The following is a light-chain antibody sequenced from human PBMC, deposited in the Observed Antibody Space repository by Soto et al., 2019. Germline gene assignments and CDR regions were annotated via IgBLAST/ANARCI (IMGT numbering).Light chain of an antibody. CDR2: GAS. V-gene: IGKV3-20*01. CDR3: KHDGSTPPEFT. Sequence: EIVLTQSPGTLYLSPGERATLSCSASQSVSSNYLAWYQQRPGQAPRLLIFGASYRAAGIPDRFSGSGSGTDFILTISRLEPEDLAGYYCKHDGSTPPEFTLGTGTQVASK. CDR1: QSVSSNY. J-gene: IGKJ3*01.